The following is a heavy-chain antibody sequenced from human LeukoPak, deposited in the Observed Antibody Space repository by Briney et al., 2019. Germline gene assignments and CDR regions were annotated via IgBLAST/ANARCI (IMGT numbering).Heavy chain of an antibody. D-gene: IGHD5-18*01. CDR1: GGTFSSYT. J-gene: IGHJ4*02. CDR2: ISAYNGNT. V-gene: IGHV1-18*01. CDR3: AREGGHNYGREFDF. Sequence: GASVKVSCKASGGTFSSYTISWVRQAPGQGLEWMGWISAYNGNTNYAQKLQGRVTMTTDKSTSTAYMELRSLRSDDTAVYYCAREGGHNYGREFDFWGQGTLVTVSS.